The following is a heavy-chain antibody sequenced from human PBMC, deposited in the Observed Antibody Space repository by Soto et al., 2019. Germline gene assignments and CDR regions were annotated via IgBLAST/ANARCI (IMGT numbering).Heavy chain of an antibody. Sequence: PSETLSLTCAVAVGSILRSSYYLGWVRYPRGKGRERIGSTSYSGSTYYNPSLKSRLTISVDTSKNQFSLKLSSVTAADTAVYYCASYQQSYAFDIWGQGTMVT. CDR2: TSYSGST. CDR3: ASYQQSYAFDI. CDR1: VGSILRSSYY. V-gene: IGHV4-39*01. J-gene: IGHJ3*02. D-gene: IGHD2-2*01.